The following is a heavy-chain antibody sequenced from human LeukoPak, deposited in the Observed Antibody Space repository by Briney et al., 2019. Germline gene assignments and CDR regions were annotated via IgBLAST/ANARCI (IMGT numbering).Heavy chain of an antibody. D-gene: IGHD2-2*01. J-gene: IGHJ4*02. CDR1: GFTFSSYS. CDR2: ISSSSSYI. CDR3: ARGYCSSTSCYDFDY. V-gene: IGHV3-21*01. Sequence: KPGGSLRLSCAAPGFTFSSYSMNWVRQAPGKGLEWVSSISSSSSYIYYADSVKGRFTISRDNAKNSLYLQMNSLRAEDTAVYYCARGYCSSTSCYDFDYWGQGTLVTVSS.